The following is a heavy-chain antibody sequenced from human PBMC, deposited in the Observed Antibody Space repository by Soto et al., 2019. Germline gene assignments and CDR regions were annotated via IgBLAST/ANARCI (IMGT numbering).Heavy chain of an antibody. D-gene: IGHD6-19*01. V-gene: IGHV5-10-1*04. CDR2: IDPSDSYT. CDR3: TRVLYASAWYGIDY. J-gene: IGHJ4*02. Sequence: PGESLKISCKGSGYSFTSYWISWVRQMPGKGLEWMGRIDPSDSYTNYSPSFEGQVTISADKSISTAYLQWSSLKASDTAMYYCTRVLYASAWYGIDYWGQGTLVTVSS. CDR1: GYSFTSYW.